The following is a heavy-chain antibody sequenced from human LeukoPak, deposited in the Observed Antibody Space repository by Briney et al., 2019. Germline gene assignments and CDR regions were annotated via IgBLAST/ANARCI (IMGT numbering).Heavy chain of an antibody. D-gene: IGHD5-12*01. V-gene: IGHV3-30*03. J-gene: IGHJ6*02. CDR3: ARGPGTITYLGYYYYYGMDV. Sequence: GGSLRLSCAASGFTFSSYGMHWVRQAPGKGLEWVAVISYDGSNKYYADSVKGRFTISRDNSKNTLYLQMNSLRAEDTAVYYCARGPGTITYLGYYYYYGMDVWGQGTTVTVSS. CDR2: ISYDGSNK. CDR1: GFTFSSYG.